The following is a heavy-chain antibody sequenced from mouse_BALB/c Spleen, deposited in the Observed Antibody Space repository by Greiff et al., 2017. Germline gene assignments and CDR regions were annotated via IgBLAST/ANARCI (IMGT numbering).Heavy chain of an antibody. CDR1: GFNIKDTY. Sequence: EVKLEESGAELVKPGASVKLSCTASGFNIKDTYMHWVKQRPEQGLECIGRIDPANGNTKYDPKFQGEATITADTSSNTAYLQLSSLTSEDTAVYYCARCLDFHAMDYWGQGTSVTVSS. CDR3: ARCLDFHAMDY. CDR2: IDPANGNT. V-gene: IGHV14-3*02. J-gene: IGHJ4*01.